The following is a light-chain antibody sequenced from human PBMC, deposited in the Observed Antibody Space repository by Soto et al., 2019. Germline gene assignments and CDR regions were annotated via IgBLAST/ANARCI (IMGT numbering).Light chain of an antibody. CDR3: QQRSNWRTWT. J-gene: IGKJ1*01. CDR2: DAS. Sequence: EIVLTQSPATLSLSPGERATLSCRASQSVSSYLAWYQQKPGQAPRLLIYDASNRATGIPARFSGSGSGTDFTLTISSLEPEDFVVYYCQQRSNWRTWTFGQGTKVEIK. V-gene: IGKV3-11*01. CDR1: QSVSSY.